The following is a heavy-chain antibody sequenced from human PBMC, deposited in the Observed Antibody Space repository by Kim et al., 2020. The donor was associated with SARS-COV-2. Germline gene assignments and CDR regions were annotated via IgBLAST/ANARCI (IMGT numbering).Heavy chain of an antibody. D-gene: IGHD6-13*01. V-gene: IGHV3-7*04. Sequence: KGRFTISRDNAKNSLYLPMNSLRAEDTAVYYCARALSYSSSWRYYYYMDVWGKGTTVTVSS. J-gene: IGHJ6*03. CDR3: ARALSYSSSWRYYYYMDV.